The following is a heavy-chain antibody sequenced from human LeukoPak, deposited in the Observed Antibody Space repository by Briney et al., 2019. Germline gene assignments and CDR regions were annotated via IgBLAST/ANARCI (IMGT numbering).Heavy chain of an antibody. J-gene: IGHJ6*02. CDR1: GYTLTRYG. V-gene: IGHV1-18*01. CDR3: ARDTPIQFSSSSHYYYGMDV. D-gene: IGHD6-6*01. Sequence: ASVKVSCKASGYTLTRYGISWARQAPGQGLEWMGWISAYNGNTNYAQKLQGRVTMTTDTSTSTAYMELRSLRSDDTAVYYCARDTPIQFSSSSHYYYGMDVWGQGTTVTVSS. CDR2: ISAYNGNT.